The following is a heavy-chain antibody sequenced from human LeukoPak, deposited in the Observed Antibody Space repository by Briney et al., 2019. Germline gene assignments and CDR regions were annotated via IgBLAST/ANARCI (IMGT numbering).Heavy chain of an antibody. CDR3: ASLYSGTYDTGSFDYFNY. V-gene: IGHV3-30*03. D-gene: IGHD1-26*01. CDR2: ISYDGSNK. Sequence: GGSLRLSCAASGFTFSSYGMHWVRQAPGKGLEWVAVISYDGSNKYYADSVKGRFTISRDNSKNTLYLQMNSLRAEDTAVYYCASLYSGTYDTGSFDYFNYWGQGTLVTVSS. CDR1: GFTFSSYG. J-gene: IGHJ4*02.